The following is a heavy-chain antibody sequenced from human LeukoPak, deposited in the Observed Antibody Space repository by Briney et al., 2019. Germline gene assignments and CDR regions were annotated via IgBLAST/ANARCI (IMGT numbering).Heavy chain of an antibody. CDR3: ARAISGSYLRDAFDI. Sequence: PGGSLRLSCAASGFTFSNAWMSWVRQAPGKGLEWVGRIKSKTDGGTTDYAAPVKGRFTISRDDSKNTLYLQMNSLRAEDTAVYYCARAISGSYLRDAFDIWGQGTMVTVSS. J-gene: IGHJ3*02. CDR1: GFTFSNAW. CDR2: IKSKTDGGTT. V-gene: IGHV3-15*01. D-gene: IGHD1-26*01.